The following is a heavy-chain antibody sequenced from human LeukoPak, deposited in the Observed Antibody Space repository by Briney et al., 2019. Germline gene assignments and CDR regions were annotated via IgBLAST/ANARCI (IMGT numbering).Heavy chain of an antibody. D-gene: IGHD3-9*01. J-gene: IGHJ4*02. CDR3: ARGVGRRSFDWLNPYFDY. CDR1: GGSFSGYY. CDR2: IHHSGST. V-gene: IGHV4-34*01. Sequence: SETLSLTCAVYGGSFSGYYWSWIRQPPGQGLERIGEIHHSGSTNYSPSLKSRVTLSVDTSNNQFALKRNSVTAADTAVYYCARGVGRRSFDWLNPYFDYWGQGTLVTVSS.